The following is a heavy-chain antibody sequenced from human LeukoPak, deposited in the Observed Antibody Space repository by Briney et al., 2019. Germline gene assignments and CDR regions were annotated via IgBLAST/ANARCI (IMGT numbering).Heavy chain of an antibody. CDR1: GYTFTSYG. Sequence: ASVKVSCKASGYTFTSYGISWVRQAPGQGLVWMGWINAYNGNTNYAQKLQGRVTMTTDTSTSTAYMELRSLRSDDTAVYYCARDALNSGYCSGGSCYSSFDYWGQGTLVTVSS. V-gene: IGHV1-18*04. J-gene: IGHJ4*02. D-gene: IGHD2-15*01. CDR3: ARDALNSGYCSGGSCYSSFDY. CDR2: INAYNGNT.